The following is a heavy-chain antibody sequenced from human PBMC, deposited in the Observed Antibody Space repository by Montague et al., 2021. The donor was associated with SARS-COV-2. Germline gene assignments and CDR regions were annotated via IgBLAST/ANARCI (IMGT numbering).Heavy chain of an antibody. CDR2: IYYRGSD. Sequence: SETLSLTCTVSGDSISSSGDYLGWIRQPPGKGLEWIASIYYRGSDYYTRSLKSRVTISVDTSKSHFSLKLNAVTAADTAVYYCAGILLPANGSLQGFYFDFWGRGALVTVSP. CDR3: AGILLPANGSLQGFYFDF. D-gene: IGHD2-2*01. V-gene: IGHV4-39*02. J-gene: IGHJ4*02. CDR1: GDSISSSGDY.